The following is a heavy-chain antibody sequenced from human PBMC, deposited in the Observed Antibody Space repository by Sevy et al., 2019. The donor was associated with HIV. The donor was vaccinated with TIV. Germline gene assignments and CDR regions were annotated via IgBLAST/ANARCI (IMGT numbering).Heavy chain of an antibody. J-gene: IGHJ4*02. D-gene: IGHD6-19*01. Sequence: GGSLRLSCAASGFTFSSYGMHWVRQAPGKGLEWVAIIWYDGSNKNDADSLKGRFSISRDNSKNTLYLQMNSLRAEDTAVYYCAREAIAVAGIGYYFDYWGQGTLVTVSS. CDR1: GFTFSSYG. CDR3: AREAIAVAGIGYYFDY. V-gene: IGHV3-33*01. CDR2: IWYDGSNK.